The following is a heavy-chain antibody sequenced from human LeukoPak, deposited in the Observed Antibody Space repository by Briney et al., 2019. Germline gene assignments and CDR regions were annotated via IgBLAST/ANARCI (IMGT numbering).Heavy chain of an antibody. CDR1: GFTFSSYS. CDR3: AREGTIVVGDAFDI. V-gene: IGHV3-21*01. J-gene: IGHJ3*02. CDR2: ISASSSYT. Sequence: GGSLRLSCAASGFTFSSYSMSWVRQAPGQGLEWVSSISASSSYTYCADSVKGRFTISRDNAKKSLYLQMNSLRAEDTAVYYCAREGTIVVGDAFDIWGRGTMVTVSS. D-gene: IGHD2-15*01.